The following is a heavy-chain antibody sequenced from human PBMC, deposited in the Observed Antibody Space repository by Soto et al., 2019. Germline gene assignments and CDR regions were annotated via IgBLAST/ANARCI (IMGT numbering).Heavy chain of an antibody. CDR2: ISSSSSYI. V-gene: IGHV3-21*01. D-gene: IGHD1-26*01. J-gene: IGHJ4*02. CDR1: GFTFSSYS. Sequence: EVQLVESGGGLVKPGGSLRLSCAASGFTFSSYSMNWVRQAPGKGLEWVSSISSSSSYIYYADSVKGRFTISRDNAKNSLYLQLNSLRAEDTAVYYCARHLAAVPREFDYWGQGTLVTVSS. CDR3: ARHLAAVPREFDY.